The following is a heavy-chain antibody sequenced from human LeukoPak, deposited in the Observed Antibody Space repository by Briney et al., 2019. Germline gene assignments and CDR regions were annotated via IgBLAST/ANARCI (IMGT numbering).Heavy chain of an antibody. Sequence: GGSLRLSCAASGFTVNRNYMSWVRQAPGKGLEWVSVIYSGGSTYYADSVKGRFTISRDNSKNTLYLQMNSLRAEDTAVYYCASLGLVAGIRYFDYWGQGTLVTVSS. J-gene: IGHJ4*02. CDR1: GFTVNRNY. CDR3: ASLGLVAGIRYFDY. V-gene: IGHV3-66*01. CDR2: IYSGGST. D-gene: IGHD6-19*01.